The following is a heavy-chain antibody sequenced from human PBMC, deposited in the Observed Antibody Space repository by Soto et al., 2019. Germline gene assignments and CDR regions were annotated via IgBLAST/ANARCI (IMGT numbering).Heavy chain of an antibody. CDR1: GYTFTSYD. Sequence: ASVKVSCKASGYTFTSYDINWVRQATGQGLEWMGWMNPNSGNTGYAQKFQGRVTITADESTSTVYMELSGLRSDDTAVYYCARDKDRLQLGGNYHYILDVWGQGTTVTVSS. CDR2: MNPNSGNT. V-gene: IGHV1-8*01. CDR3: ARDKDRLQLGGNYHYILDV. D-gene: IGHD5-12*01. J-gene: IGHJ6*02.